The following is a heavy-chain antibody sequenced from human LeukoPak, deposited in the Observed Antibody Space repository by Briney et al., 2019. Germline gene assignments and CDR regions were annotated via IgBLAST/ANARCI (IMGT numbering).Heavy chain of an antibody. J-gene: IGHJ4*02. CDR3: ARVESWNSLPTS. CDR1: GFTFSSYS. V-gene: IGHV3-21*01. Sequence: GGSLRLSCAASGFTFSSYSMNWVRQAPGKGLEWVSSISSSSSYIYYADSVKGRFTMSRDNAKNSLYLQMNSLRAEDTAVYYCARVESWNSLPTSWGQGTLVTVSS. D-gene: IGHD1-7*01. CDR2: ISSSSSYI.